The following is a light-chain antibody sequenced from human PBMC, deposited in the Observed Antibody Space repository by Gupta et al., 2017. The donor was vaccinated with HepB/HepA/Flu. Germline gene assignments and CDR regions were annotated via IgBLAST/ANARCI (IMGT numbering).Light chain of an antibody. CDR1: QSIRTS. V-gene: IGKV1-39*01. CDR2: SAS. CDR3: QHRNSIPFN. J-gene: IGKJ2*01. Sequence: DIQMTQSPSSLSASVGDRVIITCRASQSIRTSVNWYQQTPGKAPKLLIYSASGVQSGLPARFSGSGSGTEFTLTISGLQPEDFATYYCQHRNSIPFNFGQGTKLDIK.